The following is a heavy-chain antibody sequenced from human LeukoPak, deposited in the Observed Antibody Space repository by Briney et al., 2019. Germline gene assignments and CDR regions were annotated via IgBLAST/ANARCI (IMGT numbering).Heavy chain of an antibody. Sequence: SVKVSCKASGYTFTAYYMHWVRQAPGQGLEWMGWINLNSGGTNSAQKFQGRVTMTRDTSISAAYMELSRLGSDDTAVYYCARVAGGDWYYFDFWGQGTLVTVSS. CDR2: INLNSGGT. D-gene: IGHD2-21*02. CDR1: GYTFTAYY. V-gene: IGHV1-2*02. J-gene: IGHJ4*02. CDR3: ARVAGGDWYYFDF.